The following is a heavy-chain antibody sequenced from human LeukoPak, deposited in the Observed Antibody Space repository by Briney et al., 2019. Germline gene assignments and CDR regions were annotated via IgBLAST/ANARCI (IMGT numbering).Heavy chain of an antibody. CDR3: ARVARYYYYYMDV. J-gene: IGHJ6*03. CDR1: DGSIRSSNYY. Sequence: SETLSLTCTVSDGSIRSSNYYWGWIRQPPGKGLEWMGSIYYSGSTYYNPSLKSRVTISVDTSNNQFSLKLSSVTAADTAVYYCARVARYYYYYMDVWGKGTTVTVSS. V-gene: IGHV4-39*07. CDR2: IYYSGST.